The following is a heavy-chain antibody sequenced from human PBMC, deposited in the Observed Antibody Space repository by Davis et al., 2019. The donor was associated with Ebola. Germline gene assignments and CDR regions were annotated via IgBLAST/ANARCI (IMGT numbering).Heavy chain of an antibody. CDR1: GFNFRSYA. J-gene: IGHJ5*02. CDR3: ARDEVVVAATGWFDP. Sequence: GESLKISCAASGFNFRSYAMHWVRQAPDKGLEWVSVIWYDGSRKYYGDSVKGRFTISRDNSNNLLYLQMNSLRAEDTAVYYCARDEVVVAATGWFDPWGQGTLVTVSS. D-gene: IGHD2-15*01. CDR2: IWYDGSRK. V-gene: IGHV3-33*01.